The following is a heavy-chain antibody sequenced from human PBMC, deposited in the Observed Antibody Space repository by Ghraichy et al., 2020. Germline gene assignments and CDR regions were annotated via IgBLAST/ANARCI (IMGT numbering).Heavy chain of an antibody. J-gene: IGHJ3*02. CDR2: IYYSGST. Sequence: SETLSLTCTVSGGSISSSSYYWGWIRQPPGKGLEWIGSIYYSGSTYYNPSLKSRVTISVDTSKNQFSLKLSSVTAADTAVYYCARHIFELGIRAFDIWGQGTMVTVSS. CDR1: GGSISSSSYY. D-gene: IGHD7-27*01. CDR3: ARHIFELGIRAFDI. V-gene: IGHV4-39*01.